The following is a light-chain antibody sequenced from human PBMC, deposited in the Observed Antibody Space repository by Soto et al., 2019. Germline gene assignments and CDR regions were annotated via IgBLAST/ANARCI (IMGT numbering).Light chain of an antibody. Sequence: DVQMTQSPATLSASVGDRVTITCRASQYSSRWLAWYQQKAGKAPKLLIYDASDLESGVPSRFSGSGSGTEFTLTISSLQPDESAIYYCQEYNSDSATFGQGTKVEIK. CDR2: DAS. CDR1: QYSSRW. V-gene: IGKV1-5*01. CDR3: QEYNSDSAT. J-gene: IGKJ1*01.